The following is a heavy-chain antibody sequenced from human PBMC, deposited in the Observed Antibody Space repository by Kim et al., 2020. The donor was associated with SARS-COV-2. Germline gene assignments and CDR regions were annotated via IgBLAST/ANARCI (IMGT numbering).Heavy chain of an antibody. CDR2: IYYSGST. V-gene: IGHV4-59*12. Sequence: SETLSLTCTVSGDSISTYYWSWIRQPPGKGLEWIGYIYYSGSTNYNPSLKSRVTISVDTSKNQFSLKLSSVTAADTAVYYCARGAYGSGSPYYHGMDVWGQGTTVTVSS. D-gene: IGHD3-10*01. J-gene: IGHJ6*02. CDR1: GDSISTYY. CDR3: ARGAYGSGSPYYHGMDV.